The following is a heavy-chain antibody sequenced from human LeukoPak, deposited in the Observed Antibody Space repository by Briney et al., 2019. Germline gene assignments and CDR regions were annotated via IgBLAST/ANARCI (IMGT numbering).Heavy chain of an antibody. V-gene: IGHV1-46*01. CDR3: ARGGPQWQVLRKRFYFDS. CDR1: GYTFTSYY. CDR2: ISPSGGGT. Sequence: ASVKVSCKSSGYTFTSYYIHWVRQAPGQGLEWMGIISPSGGGTGYAQNFQGRVTMTRDTSTSTVYMELSSLRSEDTAVYFCARGGPQWQVLRKRFYFDSWGQGTLVTVSS. D-gene: IGHD6-19*01. J-gene: IGHJ4*02.